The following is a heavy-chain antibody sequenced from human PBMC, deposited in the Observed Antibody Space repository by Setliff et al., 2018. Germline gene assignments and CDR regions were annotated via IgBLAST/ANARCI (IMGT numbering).Heavy chain of an antibody. D-gene: IGHD6-19*01. CDR3: ARVGSGPKDAFDI. J-gene: IGHJ3*02. CDR1: GYTLTSYA. V-gene: IGHV1-3*01. Sequence: GASVKVSCKASGYTLTSYAMHWVRQAPGQRLEWMGWINAGNGNTKYSQKFQGRVTITRDTSASTAYMELSSLRSEDTAVYYCARVGSGPKDAFDIWGQGSMVTVSS. CDR2: INAGNGNT.